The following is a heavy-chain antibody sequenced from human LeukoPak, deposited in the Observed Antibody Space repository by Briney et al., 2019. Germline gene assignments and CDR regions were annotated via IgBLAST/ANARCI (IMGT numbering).Heavy chain of an antibody. CDR1: GFSFSGYY. Sequence: PGGSLRLSCAASGFSFSGYYMSWVRQAPGKGLEWVSYISGSGGDIYYPDSVKGRFTISRDNAKNSLYLQMSSLRADDTAVYYCARVRGSYAIGYWGQGTLVTVSS. D-gene: IGHD1-26*01. CDR3: ARVRGSYAIGY. J-gene: IGHJ4*02. V-gene: IGHV3-11*04. CDR2: ISGSGGDI.